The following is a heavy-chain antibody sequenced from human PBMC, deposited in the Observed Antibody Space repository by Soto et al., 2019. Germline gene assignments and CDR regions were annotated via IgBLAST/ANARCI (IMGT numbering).Heavy chain of an antibody. CDR2: LNYSGST. CDR1: GGPISSGGYY. D-gene: IGHD3-22*01. J-gene: IGHJ4*02. V-gene: IGHV4-31*03. CDR3: ASLSIDYDSSGYYLGTYYFDY. Sequence: QVQLQESGPGLVKPSQTLSLTCTVSGGPISSGGYYRSWIRQHPGKGLEWIGYLNYSGSTYYNPSLKSRVTISGDTSKIQFSLKLSSVTAADTAVYYCASLSIDYDSSGYYLGTYYFDYWGQETLVTVSS.